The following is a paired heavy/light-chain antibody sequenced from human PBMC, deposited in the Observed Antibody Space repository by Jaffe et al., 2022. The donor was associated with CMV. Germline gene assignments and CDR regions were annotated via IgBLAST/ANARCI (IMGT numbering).Light chain of an antibody. V-gene: IGLV6-57*04. J-gene: IGLJ3*02. CDR1: SGSIASNY. CDR3: QSYDSSIFWV. Sequence: NFMLTQPHSVSESPGKTVTISCTRSSGSIASNYVQWYQQRPGSAPTTVIYEDNQRPSGVPDRFSGSIDSSSNSASLTISGLKTEDEADYYCQSYDSSIFWVFGGGTKLTVL. CDR2: EDN.
Heavy chain of an antibody. D-gene: IGHD4-17*01. CDR2: IYWDDDK. Sequence: QITLKESGPTLVKPTQTLTLTCTFSGFSLSTSGVGVGWIRQPPGKALEWLALIYWDDDKRYSPSLKSRLTITKDTSKNQVVLTMTNMDPVDTATYYCAHIPPPPDYGGNSGWYYFDYWGQGTLVTVSS. V-gene: IGHV2-5*02. J-gene: IGHJ4*02. CDR3: AHIPPPPDYGGNSGWYYFDY. CDR1: GFSLSTSGVG.